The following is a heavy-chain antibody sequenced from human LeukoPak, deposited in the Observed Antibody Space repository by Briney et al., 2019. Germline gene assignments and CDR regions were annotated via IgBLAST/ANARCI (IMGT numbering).Heavy chain of an antibody. CDR3: AKLVAGTSIG. J-gene: IGHJ4*02. V-gene: IGHV1-69*05. CDR1: GGTFSSYA. CDR2: IIPIFGTA. D-gene: IGHD6-19*01. Sequence: SVKVSCKASGGTFSSYAISWVRQAPGQGLEWMGRIIPIFGTANYAQKFQGRVTITTDESTSTAYMELSSLRSEDTTVYYCAKLVAGTSIGWGQGTLVTVSS.